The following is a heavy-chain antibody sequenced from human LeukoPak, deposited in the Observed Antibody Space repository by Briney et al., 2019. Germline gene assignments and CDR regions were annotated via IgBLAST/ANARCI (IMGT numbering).Heavy chain of an antibody. CDR3: AREPRGYSYGL. Sequence: GGSLRLSCVASGFTFGKYWMSWVRQAPGKGLEWVANIKLDGSEKNYVDSVKGRFTISRDNTKNSLYLQMNSLRAEDTAVYYCAREPRGYSYGLWGRGTLVTVSS. J-gene: IGHJ4*02. V-gene: IGHV3-7*01. CDR1: GFTFGKYW. CDR2: IKLDGSEK. D-gene: IGHD5-18*01.